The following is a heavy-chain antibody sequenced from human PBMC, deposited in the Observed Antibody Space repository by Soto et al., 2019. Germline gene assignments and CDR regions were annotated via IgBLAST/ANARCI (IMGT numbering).Heavy chain of an antibody. V-gene: IGHV3-23*01. Sequence: GGSLRLSCAASGFTFSSYAMSWVRQAPGKGLEWVSAISGSGGSTYYADSVKGRFTISRDNSKNTLHLQMNSLRAEDTAVYYCAKGHSSSWYGLYYFDYWGQGTLVTVSS. J-gene: IGHJ4*02. CDR1: GFTFSSYA. CDR2: ISGSGGST. D-gene: IGHD6-13*01. CDR3: AKGHSSSWYGLYYFDY.